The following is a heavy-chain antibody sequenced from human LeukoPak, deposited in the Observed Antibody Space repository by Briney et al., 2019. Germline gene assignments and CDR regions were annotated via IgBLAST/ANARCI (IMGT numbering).Heavy chain of an antibody. Sequence: SVKVSCKASGGTFSSYTISWVRQAPGQGLEWMGRIIPILGIANHAQKFQGRVTITADKSTSTAYMELSSLRSEDTAVYYCARRDSSGYYYDYWGQGTLVTVSS. CDR1: GGTFSSYT. V-gene: IGHV1-69*02. J-gene: IGHJ4*02. D-gene: IGHD3-22*01. CDR2: IIPILGIA. CDR3: ARRDSSGYYYDY.